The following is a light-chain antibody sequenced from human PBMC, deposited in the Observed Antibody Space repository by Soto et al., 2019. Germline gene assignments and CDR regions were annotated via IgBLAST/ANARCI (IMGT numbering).Light chain of an antibody. CDR2: DAS. J-gene: IGKJ4*01. CDR1: QDINKN. CDR3: QQLNSYR. Sequence: DIQMTQSPSSLSASVGDRVTITCQASQDINKNLIWYQQKPGKAPKLLIYDASDLETGVPSRFSGSGSGTEFTLTISSLQPEDFATYYCQQLNSYRFGGGTKVDIK. V-gene: IGKV1-9*01.